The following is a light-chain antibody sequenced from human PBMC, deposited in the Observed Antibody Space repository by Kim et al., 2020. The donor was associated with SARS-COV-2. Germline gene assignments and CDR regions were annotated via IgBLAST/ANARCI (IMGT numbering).Light chain of an antibody. Sequence: QSLTISCTGTSSDVGGYNYVSWYQQHPGKAPKLMIYDVSNRPSGVSNRFSGSKSDNTASLTISGLQAEDEADYYCSSYTSSSTLYVFGTGTKVTVL. CDR2: DVS. CDR1: SSDVGGYNY. J-gene: IGLJ1*01. V-gene: IGLV2-14*03. CDR3: SSYTSSSTLYV.